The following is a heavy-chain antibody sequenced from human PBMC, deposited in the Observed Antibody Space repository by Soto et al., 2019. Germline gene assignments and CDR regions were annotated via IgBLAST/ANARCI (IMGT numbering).Heavy chain of an antibody. CDR1: GFTFSSYG. V-gene: IGHV3-33*01. CDR2: IWYDGSNK. D-gene: IGHD2-2*01. Sequence: QVQLVESGGGVVQPGRSLRLSCAASGFTFSSYGMHWVRQAPGEGLEWVAVIWYDGSNKYYADSVKGRFTISRDNSKNTLYLQMNSLRAEDTAVYYCARAHIVVVPAAKSETDAFDIWGQGTMVTVSS. CDR3: ARAHIVVVPAAKSETDAFDI. J-gene: IGHJ3*02.